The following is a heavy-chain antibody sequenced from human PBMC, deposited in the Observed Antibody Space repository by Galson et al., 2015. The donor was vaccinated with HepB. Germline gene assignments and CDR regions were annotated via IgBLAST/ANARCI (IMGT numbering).Heavy chain of an antibody. D-gene: IGHD3-10*01. CDR3: VKEVVRGVIILYGMDV. Sequence: SLRLSCAASGFTFSSYATHWVRQAPGKGLEYVSAISSNGGSTYYADSVKGRFTISRDNSKNTLYLQMSSLRAEDTAVYYCVKEVVRGVIILYGMDVWGQGTTVTVSS. J-gene: IGHJ6*02. V-gene: IGHV3-64D*06. CDR1: GFTFSSYA. CDR2: ISSNGGST.